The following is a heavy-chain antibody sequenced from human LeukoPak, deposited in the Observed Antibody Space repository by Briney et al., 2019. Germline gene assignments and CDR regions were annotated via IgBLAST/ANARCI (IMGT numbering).Heavy chain of an antibody. V-gene: IGHV3-23*01. CDR2: ISDSGGFT. CDR3: AKEDLYTGMDV. D-gene: IGHD4-11*01. J-gene: IGHJ6*04. Sequence: PGGPLRLSCAASGFTFSGYAMSWVRQAPGKGLKWVSAISDSGGFTYYADSVKGRFTIYRDNSKNTVYLQMNSLRAEDTAVYYCAKEDLYTGMDVWGKGTTVTVSS. CDR1: GFTFSGYA.